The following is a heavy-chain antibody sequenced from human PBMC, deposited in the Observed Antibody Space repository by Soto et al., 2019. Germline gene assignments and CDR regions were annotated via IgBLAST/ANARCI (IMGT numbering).Heavy chain of an antibody. J-gene: IGHJ4*02. V-gene: IGHV3-33*01. CDR1: GFTFSSYG. CDR3: ARGARLTYYYGSGSYYNVNYFDY. D-gene: IGHD3-10*01. Sequence: GGSLRLSCAASGFTFSSYGMHWVRQAPGKGLDWVAVIWYDGSNKYYADSVKGRFTISRDNSKNTLYLQMNSLRAEDTAVYYCARGARLTYYYGSGSYYNVNYFDYWGQGTLVTVSS. CDR2: IWYDGSNK.